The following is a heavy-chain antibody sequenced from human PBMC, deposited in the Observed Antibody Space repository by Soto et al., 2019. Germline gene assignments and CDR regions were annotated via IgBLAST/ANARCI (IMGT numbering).Heavy chain of an antibody. J-gene: IGHJ4*02. CDR3: ARPDSLAAAGYFDY. D-gene: IGHD6-13*01. CDR1: GFTFSSYG. CDR2: IWYDGSNK. V-gene: IGHV3-33*01. Sequence: QVQLVESGGGVVQPGGSLRLSCAASGFTFSSYGMHWVRQAPGKGLGWGAVIWYDGSNKYYADSVKGRFTISRDNSKNTLYLQMNSLRAEDTAVYYCARPDSLAAAGYFDYWGQGTLVTVSS.